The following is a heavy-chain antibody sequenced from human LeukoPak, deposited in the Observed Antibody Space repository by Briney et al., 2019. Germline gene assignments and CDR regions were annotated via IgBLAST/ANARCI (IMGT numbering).Heavy chain of an antibody. CDR3: AESYDYSYYYMDV. CDR1: EFSFSGYA. CDR2: ICSHGGCT. V-gene: IGHV3-64*01. Sequence: PGGSLRLSCTVSEFSFSGYAMHWVRQAPGKGLEYVSGICSHGGCTFYANSVKGRFTISRDNSKNTLYLQMGSLRAEDMAVYYCAESYDYSYYYMDVWGKGTTVTVSS. D-gene: IGHD3-16*01. J-gene: IGHJ6*03.